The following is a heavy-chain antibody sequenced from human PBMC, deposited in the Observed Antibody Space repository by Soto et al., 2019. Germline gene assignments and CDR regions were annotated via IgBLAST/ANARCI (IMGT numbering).Heavy chain of an antibody. V-gene: IGHV4-4*02. CDR1: GGSISSSNW. J-gene: IGHJ6*02. Sequence: QLQLQESGPGLVKPSGTLSLTCGVSGGSISSSNWWSWVRQPPGKGLEWIGDIYHSGSSNYNLSLKSRVTILVDKSKNQFSLKLTSVTVADTAVYYCARAKGYCSTATCPRMIYYYGMEVWGQGTTVTVSS. CDR3: ARAKGYCSTATCPRMIYYYGMEV. D-gene: IGHD2-2*01. CDR2: IYHSGSS.